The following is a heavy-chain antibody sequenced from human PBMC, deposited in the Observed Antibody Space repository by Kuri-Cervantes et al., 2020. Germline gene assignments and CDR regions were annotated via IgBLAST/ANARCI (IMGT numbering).Heavy chain of an antibody. CDR2: FDPEDGET. Sequence: ASVKVPCKVSGYTLTELSMHWVRQAPGKGLEWMGGFDPEDGETIYAQKFQGRVTMTEDTSTDTAYMELSSLRSEDTAVYYCARYTYCSTGRCYEDYWGQGTLVTVSS. CDR3: ARYTYCSTGRCYEDY. D-gene: IGHD2-15*01. J-gene: IGHJ4*02. V-gene: IGHV1-24*01. CDR1: GYTLTELS.